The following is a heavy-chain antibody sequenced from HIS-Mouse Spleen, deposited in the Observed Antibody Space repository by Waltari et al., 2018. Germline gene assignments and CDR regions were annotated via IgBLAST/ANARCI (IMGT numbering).Heavy chain of an antibody. CDR1: GGSISSYY. CDR3: AREGCSSTSCYAFDI. V-gene: IGHV4-4*07. D-gene: IGHD2-2*01. CDR2: IYTSGST. J-gene: IGHJ3*02. Sequence: QVQLQESGPGLVKPSETLSLTCTAPGGSISSYYWTWIRQPAGKGLEWIGRIYTSGSTNYNPSLKGRVTMSVDTSKNQFSLKLSSVTAADTAVYYCAREGCSSTSCYAFDIWGQGTMVTVSS.